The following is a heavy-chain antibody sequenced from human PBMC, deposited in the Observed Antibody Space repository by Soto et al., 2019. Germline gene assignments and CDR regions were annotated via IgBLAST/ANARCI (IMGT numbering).Heavy chain of an antibody. CDR2: IVVGSGNT. CDR3: AAVGKGNTAMPMDV. D-gene: IGHD5-18*01. V-gene: IGHV1-58*01. J-gene: IGHJ6*02. Sequence: ASVKVSCKASGFTFTSSAVQWVRQARGQRLEWIGWIVVGSGNTNYAQKFQERVTITRDMSTSTAYMELSSLRAEDTAVYYCAAVGKGNTAMPMDVWGQGTTVTVSS. CDR1: GFTFTSSA.